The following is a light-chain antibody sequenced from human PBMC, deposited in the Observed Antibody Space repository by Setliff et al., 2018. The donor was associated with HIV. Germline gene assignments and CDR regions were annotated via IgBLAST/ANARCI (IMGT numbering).Light chain of an antibody. V-gene: IGLV2-14*02. CDR2: EVN. Sequence: QSALAQPASVSGSPGQSITISCTGTSSDVGSYNLVSWYQQRPGKAPKLMISEVNKRPSGVSNRFSGSKSGNTASLTISGLQAEDEADYYCSSYTSSTPLYVFGNGTKVTVL. J-gene: IGLJ1*01. CDR3: SSYTSSTPLYV. CDR1: SSDVGSYNL.